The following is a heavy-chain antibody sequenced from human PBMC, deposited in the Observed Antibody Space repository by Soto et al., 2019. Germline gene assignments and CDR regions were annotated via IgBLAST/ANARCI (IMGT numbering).Heavy chain of an antibody. V-gene: IGHV6-1*01. D-gene: IGHD1-26*01. Sequence: SQTLSLPCAISGDSVSSNSAAWNWIRQSPSRGLEWLGRTYYRSKWYNDYAVSVKSRITINPDTSKNQFSLQLNSVTPEDTAVYYCARDREGAGWELLNYFDYWGQGTLVTVSS. CDR3: ARDREGAGWELLNYFDY. J-gene: IGHJ4*02. CDR1: GDSVSSNSAA. CDR2: TYYRSKWYN.